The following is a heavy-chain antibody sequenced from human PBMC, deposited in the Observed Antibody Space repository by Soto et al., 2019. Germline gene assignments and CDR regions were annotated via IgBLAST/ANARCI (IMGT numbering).Heavy chain of an antibody. Sequence: SVKVSCKASGGTFSSYTISCVRQAPGQGLEWMGRIIPILGIANYAQKFQGRVTITADKSTSTAYMELSSLRSEDTAVYYCARDIGTTKSNWFDPWGQGTLVTVSS. CDR3: ARDIGTTKSNWFDP. V-gene: IGHV1-69*04. CDR1: GGTFSSYT. CDR2: IIPILGIA. J-gene: IGHJ5*02. D-gene: IGHD1-7*01.